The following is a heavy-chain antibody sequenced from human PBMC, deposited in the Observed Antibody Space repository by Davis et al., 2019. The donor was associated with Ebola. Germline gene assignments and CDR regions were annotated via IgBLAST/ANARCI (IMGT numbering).Heavy chain of an antibody. J-gene: IGHJ4*02. CDR2: IYPGDSDT. CDR3: VRGFGYYCFGTTCSAGFFDS. D-gene: IGHD2-2*01. Sequence: GESLKISCKGSGYSFTNYWIGWVRQMPGKGLEWMGIIYPGDSDTRYSPSFQGQVTISADKSISTAYLQWSSLKASDTAMYYCVRGFGYYCFGTTCSAGFFDSWGQGTLVTVSS. V-gene: IGHV5-51*01. CDR1: GYSFTNYW.